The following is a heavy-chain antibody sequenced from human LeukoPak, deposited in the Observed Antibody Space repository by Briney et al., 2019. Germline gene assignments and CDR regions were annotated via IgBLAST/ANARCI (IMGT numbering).Heavy chain of an antibody. J-gene: IGHJ4*02. D-gene: IGHD5-18*01. Sequence: PSETLSLTCAVYGGSFSDYYWSWIRQPPGKGLEWIGEINHSGSTNYNPSLKSRVTISVDTSKNQFSLKLSSVTAADTAVYYCARGIRGDTAVDYWGQGTLVTVSS. CDR3: ARGIRGDTAVDY. CDR1: GGSFSDYY. CDR2: INHSGST. V-gene: IGHV4-34*01.